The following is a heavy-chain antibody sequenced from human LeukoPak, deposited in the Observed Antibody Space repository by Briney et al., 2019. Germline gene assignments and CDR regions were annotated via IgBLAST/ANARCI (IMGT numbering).Heavy chain of an antibody. V-gene: IGHV4-59*08. Sequence: PSETLSLTCTVSGGSISSYYWSWIRQPPGKGLEWIGYIYYSGSTNYNPSLKSRVTISVDTSKNQFSLKLSSVTAADTAVYYCASAIYSSSWYYWGQGTLVTVSS. CDR2: IYYSGST. D-gene: IGHD6-13*01. CDR1: GGSISSYY. CDR3: ASAIYSSSWYY. J-gene: IGHJ4*02.